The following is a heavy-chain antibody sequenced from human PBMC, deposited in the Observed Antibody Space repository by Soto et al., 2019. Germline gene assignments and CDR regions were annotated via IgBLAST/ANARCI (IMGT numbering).Heavy chain of an antibody. D-gene: IGHD6-25*01. J-gene: IGHJ2*01. CDR2: IYHSGST. Sequence: PADTLSLTCAVSGGSLSSSNWWRLVRQPPGKGLEWIGEIYHSGSTNYNPSLKSRVTISVDKSKNQFSLNLRSVTAADTAVYYCAKAGSIVSVECDGYHRDVHCCPGRPVSDL. CDR3: AKAGSIVSVECDGYHRDVHCCPGRPVSDL. CDR1: GGSLSSSNW. V-gene: IGHV4-4*02.